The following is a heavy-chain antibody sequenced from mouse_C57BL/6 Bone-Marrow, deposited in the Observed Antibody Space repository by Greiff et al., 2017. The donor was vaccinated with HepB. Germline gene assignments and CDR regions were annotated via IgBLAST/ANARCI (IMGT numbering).Heavy chain of an antibody. CDR1: GYTFTSYG. J-gene: IGHJ2*01. Sequence: QVQLQQSGAELARPGASVKLSCKASGYTFTSYGISWVKQRTGQGLEWIGEIYPRSGNTYYNEKFKGKATLTADKSSSTAYMELRSLTSEDSAVYLCASLYDGYYVGYFDYWGQGTTLTVSS. D-gene: IGHD2-3*01. CDR3: ASLYDGYYVGYFDY. V-gene: IGHV1-81*01. CDR2: IYPRSGNT.